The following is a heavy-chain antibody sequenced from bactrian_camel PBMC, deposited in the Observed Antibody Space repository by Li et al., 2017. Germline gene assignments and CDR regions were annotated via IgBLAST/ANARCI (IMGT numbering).Heavy chain of an antibody. CDR2: IYSDGRNT. D-gene: IGHD5*01. CDR3: LPALGSGKEY. CDR1: GYTFNVWS. J-gene: IGHJ4*01. Sequence: HVQLVESGGDLVQPGGSLRLSCVASGYTFNVWSMGWFRQAPGKEREWVGSIYSDGRNTYYTGSVKGRFTISRDNPKKTVYLQMNSLKPEDTADYYCLPALGSGKEYRGQGTQVTVS. V-gene: IGHV3S6*01.